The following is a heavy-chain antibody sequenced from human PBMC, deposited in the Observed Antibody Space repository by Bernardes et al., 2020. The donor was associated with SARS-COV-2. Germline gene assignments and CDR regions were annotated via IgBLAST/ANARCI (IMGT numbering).Heavy chain of an antibody. CDR3: ARQSVAGNLHYDFAMDV. D-gene: IGHD6-19*01. Sequence: SETLSLTCSVCGDSISSSASYYCGLIRQSPGKGMAWIGSVYNTVTTNYNPSLESRVAMTVDTSKNQFSLKVRSVTAADAAVYYCARQSVAGNLHYDFAMDVWGQGTTVAVSS. V-gene: IGHV4-39*01. J-gene: IGHJ6*02. CDR1: GDSISSSASYY. CDR2: VYNTVTT.